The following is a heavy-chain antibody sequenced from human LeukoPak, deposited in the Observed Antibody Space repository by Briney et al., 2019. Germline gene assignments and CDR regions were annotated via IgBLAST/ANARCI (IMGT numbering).Heavy chain of an antibody. V-gene: IGHV3-48*04. J-gene: IGHJ4*02. CDR2: IRTSGTNT. Sequence: GGSLRLSCAASGFTFSSYWMSWVRQAPGKGREGVSYIRTSGTNTDYTGSVKGRFTISRDNAKNSLYLQMNSLRAEDTAVYYCARMNYVSSGWGAPFDYWGQGTLVTVSS. CDR3: ARMNYVSSGWGAPFDY. CDR1: GFTFSSYW. D-gene: IGHD1-7*01.